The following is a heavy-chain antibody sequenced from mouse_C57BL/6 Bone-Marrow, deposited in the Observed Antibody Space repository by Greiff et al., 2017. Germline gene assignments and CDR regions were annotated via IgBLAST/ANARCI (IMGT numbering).Heavy chain of an antibody. D-gene: IGHD1-1*01. J-gene: IGHJ1*03. CDR2: IDPETGGT. V-gene: IGHV1-15*01. CDR1: GYTFTDYE. Sequence: VQLQQSGAELVRPGASVTLSCKASGYTFTDYEMHWVKQTPVHGLEWIGAIDPETGGTAYNQKFKGKAILTADKSSSTAYMELRSLTSEDSAVYYCTRTGSSYGYWYFDVWGIGTTVTVSS. CDR3: TRTGSSYGYWYFDV.